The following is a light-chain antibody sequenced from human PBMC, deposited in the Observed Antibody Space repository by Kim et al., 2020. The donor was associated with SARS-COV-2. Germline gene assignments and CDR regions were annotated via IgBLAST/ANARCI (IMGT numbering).Light chain of an antibody. CDR1: QSVSSSY. V-gene: IGKV3-20*01. CDR2: GAS. CDR3: QQYGSSPPT. J-gene: IGKJ1*01. Sequence: SSVERAPLSCRASQSVSSSYLAWYQQKPGQAPRLLIYGASSRATGIPDRFSGSGSGTDFTLTISRLEPEDFAVYYCQQYGSSPPTFGQGTKVDIK.